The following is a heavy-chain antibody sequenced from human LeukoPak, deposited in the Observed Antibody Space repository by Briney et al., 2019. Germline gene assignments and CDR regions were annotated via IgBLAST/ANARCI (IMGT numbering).Heavy chain of an antibody. Sequence: GGSLRLSCAASGFTFSSYAMSWVRQAPGKGLEWVSAISGSGGSTYYADSVKGRFTISRDNSKTTPYLQWSSLRAVDTAVYYCAKDLYYYGSGSPLDYWSQGTLVTVSS. CDR3: AKDLYYYGSGSPLDY. CDR2: ISGSGGST. V-gene: IGHV3-23*01. D-gene: IGHD3-10*01. J-gene: IGHJ4*02. CDR1: GFTFSSYA.